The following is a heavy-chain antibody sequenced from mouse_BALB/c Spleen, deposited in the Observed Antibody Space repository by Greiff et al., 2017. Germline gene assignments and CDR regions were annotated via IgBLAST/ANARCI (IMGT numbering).Heavy chain of an antibody. Sequence: EVKLVESGGGLVNPGGSLKLSCAASGFTFSDYYMYWVRQTPEKRLEWVATISDGGSYTYYPDSVKGRFTISRDNAKNNLYLQMSSLKSEDTAMYYCARDGGDYAMDYWGQGTSVTVSS. CDR2: ISDGGSYT. CDR1: GFTFSDYY. V-gene: IGHV5-4*02. J-gene: IGHJ4*01. CDR3: ARDGGDYAMDY.